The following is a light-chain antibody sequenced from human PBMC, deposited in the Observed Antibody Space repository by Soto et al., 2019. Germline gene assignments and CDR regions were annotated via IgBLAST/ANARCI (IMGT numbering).Light chain of an antibody. V-gene: IGKV3-20*01. J-gene: IGKJ4*01. CDR2: GAS. CDR1: QSISSSF. CDR3: HYYGSSPLT. Sequence: ETVLTQSPGTLSLSPGERATLSCRASQSISSSFLVWYQQKPGQAPRLLIYGASNRATGIPDRFSGSGSGTDFTLTISRLEPEDFAVYYCHYYGSSPLTFGGGTKVEIK.